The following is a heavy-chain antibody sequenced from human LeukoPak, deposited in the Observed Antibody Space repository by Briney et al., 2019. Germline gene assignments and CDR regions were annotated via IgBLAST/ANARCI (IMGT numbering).Heavy chain of an antibody. V-gene: IGHV3-30*02. CDR2: IRYDGSNK. D-gene: IGHD3-22*01. CDR1: GFTFSSYG. CDR3: AKDLYYDSSGYYDSDAFDI. Sequence: PGGSLRLSCAASGFTFSSYGMHWVRQAPGKGLEWVVFIRYDGSNKYYADSVKGRFTISRDNSKNTLYLQMNSLRAEDTAVYYCAKDLYYDSSGYYDSDAFDIWGQGTMVTVSS. J-gene: IGHJ3*02.